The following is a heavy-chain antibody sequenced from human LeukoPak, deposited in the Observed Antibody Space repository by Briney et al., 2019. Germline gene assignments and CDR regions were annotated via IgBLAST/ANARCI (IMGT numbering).Heavy chain of an antibody. CDR3: TRTMVRGVVPDYYYYGMDV. CDR2: IRSKAYGGTT. J-gene: IGHJ6*04. D-gene: IGHD3-10*01. CDR1: GFTFGDYA. V-gene: IGHV3-49*04. Sequence: PGGSLRLSCTASGFTFGDYAMSWVRQAPGKGLEWVGFIRSKAYGGTTEYAASVEGRFTISRDDSKSIAYLQMNSLKTEDTAVYYCTRTMVRGVVPDYYYYGMDVWGKGTTVTVSS.